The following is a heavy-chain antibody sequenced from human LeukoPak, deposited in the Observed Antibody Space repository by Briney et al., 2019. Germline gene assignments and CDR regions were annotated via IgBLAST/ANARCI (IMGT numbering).Heavy chain of an antibody. J-gene: IGHJ3*02. CDR1: GFTSTTAW. CDR3: ARSSAREYCSSATCYLIGAFDI. Sequence: GGSLTLSCAISGFTSTTAWMTWVRQAPGKGLEWVADIRQDGSDKYYVDSVKGRFIISRDNAKNSLYLQMNSLRAEDTAVYYCARSSAREYCSSATCYLIGAFDIWGQGTVVTVSS. V-gene: IGHV3-7*01. D-gene: IGHD2-2*01. CDR2: IRQDGSDK.